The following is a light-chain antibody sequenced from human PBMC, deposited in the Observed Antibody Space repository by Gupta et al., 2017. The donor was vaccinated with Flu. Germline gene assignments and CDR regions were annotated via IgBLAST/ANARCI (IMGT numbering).Light chain of an antibody. Sequence: TSRDVGGYNYVSWYQQPPGKAPKLVIYDVSKWPSGVPDRFSGFKSGNTASLTISGLQADDEADYYCCSYAGTYTFVFGTGTKVTVL. CDR2: DVS. J-gene: IGLJ1*01. CDR1: SRDVGGYNY. CDR3: CSYAGTYTFV. V-gene: IGLV2-11*03.